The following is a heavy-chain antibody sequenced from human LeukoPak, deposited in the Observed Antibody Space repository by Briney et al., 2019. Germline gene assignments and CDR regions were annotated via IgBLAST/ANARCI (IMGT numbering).Heavy chain of an antibody. CDR3: ARDETAAGLYFDL. Sequence: QPGGSLRLSCAVSGFTFTDYWMNWVRQAPGKGLGWVASIRQDGSEKTYVDSVKGRFTISRDNTKNSLSLQVNSLRVEDTAVYYCARDETAAGLYFDLWGQGTLVTVSS. J-gene: IGHJ4*01. V-gene: IGHV3-7*01. CDR2: IRQDGSEK. CDR1: GFTFTDYW. D-gene: IGHD6-13*01.